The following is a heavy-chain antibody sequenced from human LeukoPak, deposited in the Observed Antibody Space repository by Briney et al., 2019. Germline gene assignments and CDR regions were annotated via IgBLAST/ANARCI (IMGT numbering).Heavy chain of an antibody. V-gene: IGHV3-11*01. CDR2: ISSSGSTI. Sequence: GSLRLSCAASGFTFSDYYMSWIRQAPGKGLEWVSYISSSGSTIYYADSVKGRFTISRDNAKNSLYLQMNSLRAVDTAVYYCARDLRDTAMVTGYWGQGTLVTVSS. D-gene: IGHD5-18*01. CDR3: ARDLRDTAMVTGY. J-gene: IGHJ4*02. CDR1: GFTFSDYY.